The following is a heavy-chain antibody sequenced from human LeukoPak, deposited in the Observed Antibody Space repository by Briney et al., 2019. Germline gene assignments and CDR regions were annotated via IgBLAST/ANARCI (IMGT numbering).Heavy chain of an antibody. J-gene: IGHJ4*02. V-gene: IGHV4-34*01. CDR3: ARGLYDYVWGSYPAYFDY. D-gene: IGHD3-16*01. CDR2: INHSGSN. CDR1: GGSFSGYY. Sequence: AETLSLTCAVCGGSFSGYYWSWLRQPPGKGVEGIGEINHSGSNKYNTSRKSGGTISVDTSKNQFSLKLSSVTAADTAVYYCARGLYDYVWGSYPAYFDYWGQGTLVTVSS.